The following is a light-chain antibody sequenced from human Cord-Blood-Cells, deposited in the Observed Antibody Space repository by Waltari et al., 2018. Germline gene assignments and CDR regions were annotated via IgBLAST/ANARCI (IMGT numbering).Light chain of an antibody. CDR1: QSVSSN. Sequence: EIVMTHSPATLSVSPGERATPSCRASQSVSSNLAWYQQKPGQAPRLLIYGASTRATGIPARFSGSGSGTEFTLTISSLQSEDFAVYYCQQYNNWPFTFGGGTKVEIK. CDR2: GAS. CDR3: QQYNNWPFT. J-gene: IGKJ4*01. V-gene: IGKV3-15*01.